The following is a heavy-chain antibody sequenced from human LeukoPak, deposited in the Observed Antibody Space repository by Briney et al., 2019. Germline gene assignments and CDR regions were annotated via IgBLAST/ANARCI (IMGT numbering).Heavy chain of an antibody. CDR2: INPNSGGT. CDR3: ARYVLRFLEWLHPENYYMDV. V-gene: IGHV1-2*02. J-gene: IGHJ6*03. CDR1: GYTFTGYY. D-gene: IGHD3-3*01. Sequence: GASVKVSCKASGYTFTGYYMHWVRQAPGQGLEWMGWINPNSGGTNYAQKFQGRVAMTRDTSISTAYMELSRLRSDDTAVYYCARYVLRFLEWLHPENYYMDVWGKGTTVTVSS.